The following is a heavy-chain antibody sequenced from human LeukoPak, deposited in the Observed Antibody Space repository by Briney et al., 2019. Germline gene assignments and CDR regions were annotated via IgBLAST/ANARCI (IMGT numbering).Heavy chain of an antibody. V-gene: IGHV1-2*06. J-gene: IGHJ2*01. D-gene: IGHD5-24*01. CDR2: INPNSGGT. CDR1: EYTFTGYY. Sequence: ASVKVSCKASEYTFTGYYMHWVRQAPGQGLEWMGRINPNSGGTNYAQKFQGRVTMTRDTSISTAYMELSRLRSDDAAVYYCAREGDGYKRGDWYFDLWGRGTLVTVSS. CDR3: AREGDGYKRGDWYFDL.